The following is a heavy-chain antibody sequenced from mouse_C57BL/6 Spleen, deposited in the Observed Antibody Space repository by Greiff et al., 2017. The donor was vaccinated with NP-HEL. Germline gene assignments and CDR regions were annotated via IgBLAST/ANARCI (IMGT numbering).Heavy chain of an antibody. V-gene: IGHV5-6*01. D-gene: IGHD2-5*01. CDR1: GFTFSSYG. CDR3: ARREDSNGYFDV. Sequence: EVHLVESGGDLVKPGGSLKLSCAASGFTFSSYGMSWVRQTPDKRLEWVATISSGGSYTYYPDSVKGRFTISRDNAKNTLYLQMSSLKSEDTAMYYCARREDSNGYFDVWGTGTTVTVSS. CDR2: ISSGGSYT. J-gene: IGHJ1*03.